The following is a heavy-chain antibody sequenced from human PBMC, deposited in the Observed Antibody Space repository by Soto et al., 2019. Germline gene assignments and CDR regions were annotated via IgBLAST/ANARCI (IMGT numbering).Heavy chain of an antibody. CDR2: INAGNGNT. V-gene: IGHV1-3*01. CDR1: GYTFATYA. J-gene: IGHJ6*02. CDR3: ARDLLGSRGYYYYYGMDV. Sequence: GASVKVSCKASGYTFATYAMHWVRQAPGQRVEWMGWINAGNGNTKYSQKFQGRVAITRDTSASTAYMELSSLTSEDTAVYYCARDLLGSRGYYYYYGMDVWGQGTTVTVSS.